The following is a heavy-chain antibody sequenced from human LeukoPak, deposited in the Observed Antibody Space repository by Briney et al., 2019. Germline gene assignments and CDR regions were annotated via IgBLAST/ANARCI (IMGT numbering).Heavy chain of an antibody. CDR1: GGSSSGYY. J-gene: IGHJ4*02. D-gene: IGHD1-26*01. Sequence: SETLSLTCAVYGGSSSGYYWSWIRQPPGKGLEWIGEINHSGSTNYNPSLKSRVTISVDTSKNQFSLKLSSVTAADTAVYYCARGLPRIMRELLRSRPKPLNFDYWGQGTLVTVSS. CDR2: INHSGST. V-gene: IGHV4-34*01. CDR3: ARGLPRIMRELLRSRPKPLNFDY.